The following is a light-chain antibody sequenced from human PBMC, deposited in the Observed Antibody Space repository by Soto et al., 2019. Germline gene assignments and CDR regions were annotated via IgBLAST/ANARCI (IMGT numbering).Light chain of an antibody. J-gene: IGLJ1*01. Sequence: QSALTQPASVSGSPGQSITISCTGTSSDVGGSTYVSWYQQHPGRAPQLMIYEVNNRPSGVSDRFSGSKSGNTASLTISGLQAEDEADYYCSSYTSSSTHYVFGNGTKVTVL. CDR2: EVN. CDR3: SSYTSSSTHYV. CDR1: SSDVGGSTY. V-gene: IGLV2-14*01.